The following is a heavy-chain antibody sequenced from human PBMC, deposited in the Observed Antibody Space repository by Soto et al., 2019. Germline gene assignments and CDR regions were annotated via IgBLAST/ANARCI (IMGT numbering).Heavy chain of an antibody. Sequence: GGSLRLSCAASGFTFSSYGIHWVRQAPGKGLEWVAVIWYDASNKYYADSVKGRFTISRDNSKNTLYLQMNSLRAEHTAVYYCARGRGYSSSWSIYYFDFWGQGTQVTV. J-gene: IGHJ4*02. V-gene: IGHV3-33*01. CDR2: IWYDASNK. CDR1: GFTFSSYG. D-gene: IGHD6-13*01. CDR3: ARGRGYSSSWSIYYFDF.